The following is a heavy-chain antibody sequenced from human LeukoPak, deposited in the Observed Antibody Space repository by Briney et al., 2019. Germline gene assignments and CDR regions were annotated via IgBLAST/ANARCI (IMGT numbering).Heavy chain of an antibody. V-gene: IGHV3-74*01. CDR1: GFTFSSYW. CDR3: ARGAWGSLDY. D-gene: IGHD7-27*01. CDR2: INGDGSST. Sequence: PGGSLRLSCEASGFTFSSYWMHWVRQAPGKGLVWVSRINGDGSSTSYADSVKGRFTISRDNAKNTLYLQMNSLRAEDTAVYYCARGAWGSLDYWGQGTLVTVSS. J-gene: IGHJ4*02.